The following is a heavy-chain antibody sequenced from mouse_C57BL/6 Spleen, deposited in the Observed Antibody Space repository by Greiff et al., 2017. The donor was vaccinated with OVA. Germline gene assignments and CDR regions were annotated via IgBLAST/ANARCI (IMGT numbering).Heavy chain of an antibody. CDR1: GYTFTSYW. Sequence: VQLQQPGTELVKPGASVKLSCKASGYTFTSYWMHWVKQRPGPGLEWIGNINPSNGGTNSNEKFKSKATLTVATDTRTANMQLSRLTSEDTAVNDWASAWDGSSPLDYWGQGNTRTGSS. D-gene: IGHD1-1*01. CDR2: INPSNGGT. V-gene: IGHV1-53*01. J-gene: IGHJ2*01. CDR3: ASAWDGSSPLDY.